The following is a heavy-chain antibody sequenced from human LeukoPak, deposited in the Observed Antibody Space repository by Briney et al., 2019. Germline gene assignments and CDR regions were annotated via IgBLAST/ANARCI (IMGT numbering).Heavy chain of an antibody. CDR2: IYYSGGT. D-gene: IGHD6-13*01. J-gene: IGHJ4*02. Sequence: SETLSLTCTVSGGSISSYYWSWIRQPPGKGLEWIGYIYYSGGTNYNPSLKSRVTISVDTSKNQFSLKPSSVTAADTAVYYCARMFLSHIAAVDYWGQGTLVTVSS. CDR1: GGSISSYY. V-gene: IGHV4-59*01. CDR3: ARMFLSHIAAVDY.